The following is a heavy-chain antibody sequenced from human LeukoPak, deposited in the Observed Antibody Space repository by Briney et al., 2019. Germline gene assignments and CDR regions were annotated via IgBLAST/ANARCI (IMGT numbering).Heavy chain of an antibody. CDR3: ARGGGLYYYDSSGYYLFDY. CDR2: IYYSGST. V-gene: IGHV4-39*07. CDR1: GGSTSSTTYY. D-gene: IGHD3-22*01. Sequence: SETLSLTCTVSGGSTSSTTYYWGWIRQPPGKDLEWIGSIYYSGSTNYNPSLKSRVTISVDTSKNQFSLKLSSVTAADTAVYYCARGGGLYYYDSSGYYLFDYWGQGTLVTVSS. J-gene: IGHJ4*02.